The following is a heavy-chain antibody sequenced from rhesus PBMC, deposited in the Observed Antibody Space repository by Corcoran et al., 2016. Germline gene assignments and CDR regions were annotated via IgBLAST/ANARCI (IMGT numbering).Heavy chain of an antibody. D-gene: IGHD6-25*01. CDR1: GDSGDSFRSTC. CDR3: ARAAGGADGPFFDP. CDR2: LVGDTGTT. Sequence: QVQLQESGPGLVRPSETLSLTCAVSGDSGDSFRSTCWRLLRPPPGQGLEWIGALVGDTGTTKYNPSLKSRVTISKDASKKQLSLRLTSLTAADTAVFYCARAAGGADGPFFDPWGQGVLVTVSS. J-gene: IGHJ4*01. V-gene: IGHV4-80*01.